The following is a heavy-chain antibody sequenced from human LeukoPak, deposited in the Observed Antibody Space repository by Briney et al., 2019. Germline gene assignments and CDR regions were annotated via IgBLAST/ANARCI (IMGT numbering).Heavy chain of an antibody. V-gene: IGHV3-66*01. CDR2: IYSGGST. CDR1: GFTVSSNY. Sequence: GGSLRLSCAASGFTVSSNYMSWVRQAPGKGLEWVSVIYSGGSTYYADSMKGRFTFSRDNSKNTLYLQMNSLRAEDTAVYYCARGYYYYYGMDVWGQGTTVTVSS. CDR3: ARGYYYYYGMDV. J-gene: IGHJ6*02.